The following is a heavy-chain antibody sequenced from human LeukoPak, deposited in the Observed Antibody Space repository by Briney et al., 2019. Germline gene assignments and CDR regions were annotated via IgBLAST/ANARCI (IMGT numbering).Heavy chain of an antibody. Sequence: PGGSLRLSCAASGFTFSSYGMHCVRQAPGKGLEWVAVIWYDGSYKYYADSVKGRFTISRDNSKNTLYLQMNSLRAEDTAVYYCARDPTAYYDSSGYYLNTIDYWGQGTLVTVSS. CDR2: IWYDGSYK. J-gene: IGHJ4*02. D-gene: IGHD3-22*01. CDR1: GFTFSSYG. V-gene: IGHV3-33*01. CDR3: ARDPTAYYDSSGYYLNTIDY.